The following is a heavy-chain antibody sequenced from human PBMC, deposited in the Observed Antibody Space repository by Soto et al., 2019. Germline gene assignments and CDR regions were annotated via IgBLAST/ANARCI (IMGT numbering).Heavy chain of an antibody. J-gene: IGHJ4*02. V-gene: IGHV3-21*01. CDR1: GFTFSSYS. CDR3: ARDRRPTNYDILPGYSYFDY. CDR2: ISSSSSYI. D-gene: IGHD3-9*01. Sequence: GGSLRLSCAASGFTFSSYSMNWVRQAPGKGLEWVSSISSSSSYIYYADSVKGTFTISRDNAKNSLYLQMNSLRAEDTAVYYCARDRRPTNYDILPGYSYFDYWGQGTLVTVSS.